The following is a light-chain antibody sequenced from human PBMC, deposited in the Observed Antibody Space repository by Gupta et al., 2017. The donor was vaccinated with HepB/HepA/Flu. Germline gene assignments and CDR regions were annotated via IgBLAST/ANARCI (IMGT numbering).Light chain of an antibody. Sequence: IHMTQPPSSLSASVGDRVTITCRERQGIKRYLGWYQHKPGKAPKLLIFAASSLQTGVPSRFSGSGSGTDFSLSISIRHPEDFATYYCQQNDSSPLTFGQGTKVEIK. CDR3: QQNDSSPLT. J-gene: IGKJ1*01. CDR1: QGIKRY. CDR2: AAS. V-gene: IGKV1-6*01.